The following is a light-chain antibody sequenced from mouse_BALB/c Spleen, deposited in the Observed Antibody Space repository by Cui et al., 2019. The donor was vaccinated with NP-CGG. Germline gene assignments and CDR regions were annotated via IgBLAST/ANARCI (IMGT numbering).Light chain of an antibody. CDR1: TGAVTTSNY. J-gene: IGLJ1*01. V-gene: IGLV1*01. Sequence: QAVVTQESALTTSPGETVTLTCRPSTGAVTTSNYANWVQEKPDHLFTGLIGGTKNRAPGVPARFSGSLIGDKAALTITGARTEDEAIYFCALWYSNHWVFGGGTKLTVL. CDR2: GTK. CDR3: ALWYSNHWV.